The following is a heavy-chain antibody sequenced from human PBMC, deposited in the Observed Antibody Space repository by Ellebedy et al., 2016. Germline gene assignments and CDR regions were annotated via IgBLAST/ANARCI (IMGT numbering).Heavy chain of an antibody. CDR2: ISYDGSNQ. D-gene: IGHD7-27*01. CDR3: TGATWGY. Sequence: GGSLRLSXAASGFAFSVYTMYWVRQAPGKGLEWVAVISYDGSNQYYADSVKGRFTISRDNSKNTLYLLMNSLRPEDRAVYYCTGATWGYWGQGTLVTVSS. V-gene: IGHV3-30*04. J-gene: IGHJ4*02. CDR1: GFAFSVYT.